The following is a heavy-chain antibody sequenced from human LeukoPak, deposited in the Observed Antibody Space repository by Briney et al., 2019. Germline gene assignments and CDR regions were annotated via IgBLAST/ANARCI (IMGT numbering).Heavy chain of an antibody. Sequence: GGSLRLSCAASGFTFSSYGMHWVRQAPGKGLEWVAVISYDGSNKYYADSVKGRFTISRDNSKNTLYLQMNSLRAEDTAVYYCARTGPPIAAHPDYWGQGTLVTVSS. J-gene: IGHJ4*02. CDR2: ISYDGSNK. CDR3: ARTGPPIAAHPDY. CDR1: GFTFSSYG. V-gene: IGHV3-30*03. D-gene: IGHD6-13*01.